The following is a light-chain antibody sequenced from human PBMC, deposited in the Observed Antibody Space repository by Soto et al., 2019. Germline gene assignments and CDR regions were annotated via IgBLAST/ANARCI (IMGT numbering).Light chain of an antibody. CDR3: QQYGSSPWT. CDR1: QSVRSSY. CDR2: GAS. J-gene: IGKJ1*01. V-gene: IGKV3-20*01. Sequence: EIVLTQSPGTLSLSPGERATLSCRASQSVRSSYLAWYQQKPGQAPRLLIYGASSRATGTPDRFSGSGSGTDFTLTISRLEPEDFAVYYCQQYGSSPWTFGQGTKVEIK.